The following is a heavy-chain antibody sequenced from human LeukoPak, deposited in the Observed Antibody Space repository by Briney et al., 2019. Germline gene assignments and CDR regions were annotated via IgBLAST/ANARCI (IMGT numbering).Heavy chain of an antibody. D-gene: IGHD2-2*01. Sequence: GASVKVSCKTSGYTFTDSYIHWVRQAPGQGLEWMGWVNPNSGGTNYAQKFQGRVTMTRDTSLSTAYMEVSSLSSDGTAVYYCASPCSHCSGTSTWFDPWGYRTLVTVSS. CDR2: VNPNSGGT. CDR1: GYTFTDSY. CDR3: ASPCSHCSGTSTWFDP. V-gene: IGHV1-2*02. J-gene: IGHJ5*02.